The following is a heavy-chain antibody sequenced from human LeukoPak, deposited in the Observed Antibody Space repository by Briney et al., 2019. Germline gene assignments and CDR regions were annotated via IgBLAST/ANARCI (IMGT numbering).Heavy chain of an antibody. CDR2: ISGSGGST. Sequence: GGSLRLSCAASGFTFSSYAMSWVRQAPGKGLEWVSAISGSGGSTYYADSVKGRFTISRDNSKNTLYLQMNSLRAEDTAVYYCAKARPYSRAPGQRTYFDYWGQGTLVTVSS. V-gene: IGHV3-23*01. CDR1: GFTFSSYA. CDR3: AKARPYSRAPGQRTYFDY. D-gene: IGHD6-13*01. J-gene: IGHJ4*02.